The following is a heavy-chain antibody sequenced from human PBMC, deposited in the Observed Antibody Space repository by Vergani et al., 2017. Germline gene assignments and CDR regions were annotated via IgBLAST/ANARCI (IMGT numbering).Heavy chain of an antibody. CDR3: ARDQRLAAAEFYYYYYGMDV. D-gene: IGHD6-13*01. CDR1: GFTFSSYW. Sequence: EVQLVESGGGLVQPGGSLRLSRAASGFTFSSYWMSWVRQAPGKGLEWVANIKQDGSEKYYVDSVKGRFTISRDNAKNSLYLQMNSLRAEDTAVYYCARDQRLAAAEFYYYYYGMDVWGQGTTVTVSS. CDR2: IKQDGSEK. J-gene: IGHJ6*02. V-gene: IGHV3-7*01.